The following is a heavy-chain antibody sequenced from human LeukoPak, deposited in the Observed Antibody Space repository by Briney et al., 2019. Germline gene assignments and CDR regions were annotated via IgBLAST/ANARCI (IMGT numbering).Heavy chain of an antibody. CDR1: GFTFSNYA. D-gene: IGHD2-2*01. CDR2: ISGSGSGGGT. J-gene: IGHJ6*03. Sequence: GGSLRLSCTASGFTFSNYAMSWVRQAPGKGLEWVSNISGSGSGGGTYYADSVKGRFTISRDNAKNSLYLQMNSLRAEDTAVYYCARDAYCSSTSCYDYYYYYMDVWGKGTTVTISS. CDR3: ARDAYCSSTSCYDYYYYYMDV. V-gene: IGHV3-23*01.